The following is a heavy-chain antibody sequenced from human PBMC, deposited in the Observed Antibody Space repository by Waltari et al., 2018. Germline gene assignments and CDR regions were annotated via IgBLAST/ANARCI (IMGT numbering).Heavy chain of an antibody. Sequence: EVQLVESGGVVVQPGGSLRLSCTASGFTFDDHAMYWVRQVPGKGLECVSLIRWDGVTSKYVDAGKGRCTISRCNSTDSLDLQMNSLRTEDTGLYYCGKDASYWTSGVCPNYYFDYWGQGALVTVSS. CDR2: IRWDGVTS. CDR1: GFTFDDHA. V-gene: IGHV3-43*01. D-gene: IGHD1-1*01. J-gene: IGHJ4*02. CDR3: GKDASYWTSGVCPNYYFDY.